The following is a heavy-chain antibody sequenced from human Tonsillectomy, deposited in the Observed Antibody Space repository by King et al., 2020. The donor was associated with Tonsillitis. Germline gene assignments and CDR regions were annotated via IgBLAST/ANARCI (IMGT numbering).Heavy chain of an antibody. CDR1: GDSISSYF. Sequence: QVQLQESGPGLVKPSETLSLICTVSGDSISSYFWSWIRQPAGKELEWIGRVYSSGSTNYNPSLKSRVSMSVEKSRNQFSLRLSSVTAADAAVYYCARDEEVPAVGNYAYMDVWGRGITVTVSS. CDR2: VYSSGST. V-gene: IGHV4-4*07. J-gene: IGHJ6*03. D-gene: IGHD2-2*01. CDR3: ARDEEVPAVGNYAYMDV.